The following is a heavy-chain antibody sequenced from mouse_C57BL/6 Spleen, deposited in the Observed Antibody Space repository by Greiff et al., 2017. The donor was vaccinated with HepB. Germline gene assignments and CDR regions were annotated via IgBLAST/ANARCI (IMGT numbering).Heavy chain of an antibody. CDR2: IDPENGDT. CDR1: GFNIKDDY. Sequence: VQLQQSGAELVRPGASVKLSCTASGFNIKDDYMHWVKQRPEQGLEWIGWIDPENGDTEYASKFQGKATIPADTSSNTAYLQLSSLTSEDTAVYYCTTSGSNYEYFDVWGTGTTVTVSS. D-gene: IGHD2-5*01. CDR3: TTSGSNYEYFDV. J-gene: IGHJ1*03. V-gene: IGHV14-4*01.